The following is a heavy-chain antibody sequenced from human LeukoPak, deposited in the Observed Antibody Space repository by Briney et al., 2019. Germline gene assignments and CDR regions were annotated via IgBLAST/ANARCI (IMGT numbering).Heavy chain of an antibody. CDR2: INHNGNVN. CDR1: GFTFSSYW. V-gene: IGHV3-7*03. D-gene: IGHD3-16*01. Sequence: GGSLRLSCAASGFTFSSYWMNWARHAPGKGLEWVASINHNGNVNYYVDSVKGRFTISRDNAKNSLYLQMSNLRAEDTAVYFCARGGGLDVWGQGATVTVSS. CDR3: ARGGGLDV. J-gene: IGHJ6*02.